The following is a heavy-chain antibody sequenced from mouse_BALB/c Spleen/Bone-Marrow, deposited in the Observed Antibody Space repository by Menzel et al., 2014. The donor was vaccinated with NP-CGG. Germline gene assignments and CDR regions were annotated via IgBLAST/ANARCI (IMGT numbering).Heavy chain of an antibody. CDR2: IDPENGDT. V-gene: IGHV14-4*02. J-gene: IGHJ2*01. CDR3: NEGYGNYGY. D-gene: IGHD2-10*02. Sequence: VQLQQSGAELVRSGASVKLSCTASGFNIKDYYMHWVKQRPEQGLEWIGWIDPENGDTEYAPKFQGKATMTAVTSSNTAYLQLSSLTSEDTAVYYCNEGYGNYGYWGQGTTLTVSS. CDR1: GFNIKDYY.